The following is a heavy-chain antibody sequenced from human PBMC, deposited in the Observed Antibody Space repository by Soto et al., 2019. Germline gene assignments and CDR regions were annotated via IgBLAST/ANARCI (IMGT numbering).Heavy chain of an antibody. CDR3: ARGFPKSASANDY. CDR2: ISSSSSYI. Sequence: GGSLRLSCAASGFTFSSYSMNWVRQAPGKGLEWVSSISSSSSYIYYADSVKGRFTISRDNAKNSLYLQMNSLRAEDTAVYYCARGFPKSASANDYWGQGTLVTVSS. D-gene: IGHD3-10*01. V-gene: IGHV3-21*01. J-gene: IGHJ4*02. CDR1: GFTFSSYS.